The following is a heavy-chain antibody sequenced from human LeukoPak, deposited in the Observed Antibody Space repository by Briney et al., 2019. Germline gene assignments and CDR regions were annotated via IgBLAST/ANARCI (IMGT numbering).Heavy chain of an antibody. V-gene: IGHV4-59*01. J-gene: IGHJ4*02. Sequence: SETLSLTCTVSGGSISSYYWSWIRQPPGKGLEWIGYIYYSGSTIYNPSLNSRVTISVDTSKNQFSLKLSSVTAADTAVYYCARGGEELRYWGQGSLVTVSS. D-gene: IGHD3-16*01. CDR2: IYYSGST. CDR3: ARGGEELRY. CDR1: GGSISSYY.